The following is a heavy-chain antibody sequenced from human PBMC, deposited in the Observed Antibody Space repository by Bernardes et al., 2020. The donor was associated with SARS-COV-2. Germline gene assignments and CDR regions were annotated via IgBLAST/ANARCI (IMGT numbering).Heavy chain of an antibody. D-gene: IGHD5-18*01. V-gene: IGHV4-38-2*01. CDR1: GYSINSGYY. CDR2: IYHSGTT. CDR3: ARGALGVETAGTIAFDT. J-gene: IGHJ3*02. Sequence: SETLSLTCDVSGYSINSGYYWGWIRQSPGTGLQWIGSIYHSGTTYYNPSLKSRVTVSVDTSKNQFSLTLKSVTAADTAVYYCARGALGVETAGTIAFDTWGQGTKVTVSS.